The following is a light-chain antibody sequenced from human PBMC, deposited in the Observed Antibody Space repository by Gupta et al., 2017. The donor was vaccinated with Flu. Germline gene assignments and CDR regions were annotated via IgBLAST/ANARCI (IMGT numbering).Light chain of an antibody. V-gene: IGLV2-14*02. CDR1: SSDIGTSDL. CDR3: SAYTGSRTFYV. Sequence: QSALTQPASVSGSPGQSITISCTGTSSDIGTSDLISWYRHQPGTAPKVIIYKAHKRSPGVSHRFSAFKSGHTASLIISGLQAEDEADYYCSAYTGSRTFYVFGTGTKVSVL. J-gene: IGLJ1*01. CDR2: KAH.